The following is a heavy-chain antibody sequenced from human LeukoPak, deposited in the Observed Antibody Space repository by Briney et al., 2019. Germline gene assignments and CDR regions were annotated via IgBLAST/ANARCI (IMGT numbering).Heavy chain of an antibody. Sequence: SETLSLTCTVSGGSISSSSYYWGWIRQPPGKGLEWIGSIYYSGSTYYNPSLKSRVTISVDTSKNQFSLKLSSVTAADTAVYYCARGYSIVVVPAAIFEVGPFDYWGQGTLVTVSS. CDR2: IYYSGST. CDR1: GGSISSSSYY. J-gene: IGHJ4*02. CDR3: ARGYSIVVVPAAIFEVGPFDY. V-gene: IGHV4-39*07. D-gene: IGHD2-2*01.